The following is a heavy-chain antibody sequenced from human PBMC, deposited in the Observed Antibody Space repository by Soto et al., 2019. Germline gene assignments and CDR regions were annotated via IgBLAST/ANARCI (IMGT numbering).Heavy chain of an antibody. V-gene: IGHV3-74*01. CDR2: IDSYGSST. D-gene: IGHD2-2*01. J-gene: IGHJ6*02. CDR3: ASPVVPAAMGGPYFYGIDV. CDR1: GFTFTRHW. Sequence: EVPLVESGGGLVQPGGSLRLACAASGFTFTRHWMHWVRQAPGKELVWVSRIDSYGSSTNYADSVKGRFSISRDNAKNTVYLQMNSLRAEDTAVYYWASPVVPAAMGGPYFYGIDVWGQGTTVTVSS.